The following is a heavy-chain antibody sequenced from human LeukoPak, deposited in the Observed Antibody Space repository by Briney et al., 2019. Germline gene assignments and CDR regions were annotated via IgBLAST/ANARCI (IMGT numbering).Heavy chain of an antibody. J-gene: IGHJ4*02. V-gene: IGHV1-69*04. D-gene: IGHD6-13*01. CDR2: IVPILGTA. CDR1: GGACTTYA. CDR3: ARVPRGSSWPYYLDY. Sequence: SVKVSFNASGGACTTYAISWGRQAPGQGLEWVGRIVPILGTANYAQNFQGRVTITADRSTTTAYMELSSLRSEDTAVYYCARVPRGSSWPYYLDYWGQGTLVTVSS.